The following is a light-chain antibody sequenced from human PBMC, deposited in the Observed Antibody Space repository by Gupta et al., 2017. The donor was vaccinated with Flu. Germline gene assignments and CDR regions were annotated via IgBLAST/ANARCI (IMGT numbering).Light chain of an antibody. CDR1: QNINRY. J-gene: IGKJ1*01. Sequence: DIQMTQSPSSLSASVGDRVTITCRTSQNINRYLNWYQQKPGEAPKLLIYTASSLQSGVPSRFSGSGSGTDFTLTISSLQPEDFATYYCQQSYGTPWTFGPGTKVEIK. CDR2: TAS. V-gene: IGKV1-39*01. CDR3: QQSYGTPWT.